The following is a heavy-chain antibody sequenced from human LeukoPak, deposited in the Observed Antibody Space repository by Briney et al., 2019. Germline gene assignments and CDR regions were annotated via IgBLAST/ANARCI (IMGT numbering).Heavy chain of an antibody. V-gene: IGHV3-23*01. CDR1: GFTFSSYA. J-gene: IGHJ4*02. Sequence: GGSRTLSCAPYGFTFSSYAMSWVRQAPGKGLEWVAAISGSGGYTYHADSVKGRFTISRDNSKNTLYLQMNSLRAEDTAVYYCAKDGPGSSGWSYYFDYWGQGTLVTVPS. CDR2: ISGSGGYT. D-gene: IGHD6-19*01. CDR3: AKDGPGSSGWSYYFDY.